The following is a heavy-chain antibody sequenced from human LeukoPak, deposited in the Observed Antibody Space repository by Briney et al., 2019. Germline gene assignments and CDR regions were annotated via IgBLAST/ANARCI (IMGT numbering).Heavy chain of an antibody. D-gene: IGHD4-11*01. J-gene: IGHJ4*02. CDR1: GYTLTELS. V-gene: IGHV1-24*01. CDR2: FDPEDGET. CDR3: ATVNLYSPNSFDY. Sequence: ASVKVSCKVSGYTLTELSMHWGRKAPGKGLDWMGGFDPEDGETIYEQKFQGRVTMTEDTSTDPAYMQLSSLRSGDTAVYYCATVNLYSPNSFDYWGQGTLVTVSS.